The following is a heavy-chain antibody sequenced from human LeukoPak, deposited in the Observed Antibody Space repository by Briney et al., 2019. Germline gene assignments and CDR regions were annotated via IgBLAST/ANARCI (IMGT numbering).Heavy chain of an antibody. CDR1: GGTFSSYA. V-gene: IGHV1-69*05. D-gene: IGHD3-22*01. J-gene: IGHJ4*02. Sequence: ASVKVSCKASGGTFSSYAISWVRQAPGQGLEWMGRIIPIFGTGNYAQKFQGRVTITTGESTSTAYMELSSLRSEDTAVYYCASRAQYDSSGSFDYWGQGTLVTVSS. CDR2: IIPIFGTG. CDR3: ASRAQYDSSGSFDY.